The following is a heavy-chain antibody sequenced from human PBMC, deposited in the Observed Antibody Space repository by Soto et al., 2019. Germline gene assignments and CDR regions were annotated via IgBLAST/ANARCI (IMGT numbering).Heavy chain of an antibody. D-gene: IGHD3-9*01. CDR3: ARFNADILTGYGLVYYYSMDV. CDR1: GYTLSSYG. V-gene: IGHV1-18*04. Sequence: ASVKVSCKASGYTLSSYGISWVRQAPGQGFECMGCINPNDGNTNYAQKFQGRVTMTRNTSTSTVYMELSSLRSEDTAVYYCARFNADILTGYGLVYYYSMDVWGQGTTVTVSS. CDR2: INPNDGNT. J-gene: IGHJ6*02.